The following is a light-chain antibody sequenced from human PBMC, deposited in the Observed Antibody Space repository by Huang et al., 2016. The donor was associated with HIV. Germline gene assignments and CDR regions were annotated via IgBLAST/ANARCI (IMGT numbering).Light chain of an antibody. J-gene: IGKJ4*01. Sequence: EIVLTQSPGTLSLSPGERATLSCRASQSVSANYLAWYHQKPGQAPRLLIYDASTRATGIPDRFSGSGSGTDFTITISRLEPEDFAVYYCQQYGSTLTLGGGTKVEIK. CDR1: QSVSANY. CDR2: DAS. V-gene: IGKV3-20*01. CDR3: QQYGSTLT.